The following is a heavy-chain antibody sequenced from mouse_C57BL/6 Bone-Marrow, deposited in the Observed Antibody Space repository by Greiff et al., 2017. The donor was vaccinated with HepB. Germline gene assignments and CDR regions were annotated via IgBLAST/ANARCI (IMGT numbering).Heavy chain of an antibody. V-gene: IGHV1-50*01. CDR2: IDPSDSYT. J-gene: IGHJ3*01. CDR1: GYTFTSYW. D-gene: IGHD1-3*01. Sequence: VQLQQPGAELVKPGASVKLSCKASGYTFTSYWMQWVKQRPGQGLEWIGEIDPSDSYTNYNQKFKGKATLTVDTSSSTAYMQLSSLTSEDSAVYYCARSSAWFAYWGWGTLVTVSA. CDR3: ARSSAWFAY.